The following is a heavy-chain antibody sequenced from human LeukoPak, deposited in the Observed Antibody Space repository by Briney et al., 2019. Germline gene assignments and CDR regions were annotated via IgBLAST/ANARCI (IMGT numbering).Heavy chain of an antibody. V-gene: IGHV1-2*02. CDR3: ARACSSTSCSPDY. CDR2: INPNSGGT. CDR1: GYTFTGYY. D-gene: IGHD2-2*01. J-gene: IGHJ4*02. Sequence: ASVKVSCKASGYTFTGYYMHWVRQAPGQGLEWMGWINPNSGGTNYAQKFQGRVTKTRDTSISTAYMELSRLRSDDTAVYYCARACSSTSCSPDYWGQGTLVTVSS.